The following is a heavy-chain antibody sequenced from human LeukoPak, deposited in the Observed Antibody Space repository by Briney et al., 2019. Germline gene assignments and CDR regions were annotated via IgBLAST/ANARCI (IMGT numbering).Heavy chain of an antibody. Sequence: PGGSLRLSCAASGFTFSNAWMSWVRQAPGKGLEWVGRIKSKTDGGTTDYAAPVKGRFTISRDDSKNTLYLQMNSLKTEDTAVYYCTTEYVGLRDLDYYDSSGYYYVGYWGQGTLVTVSS. V-gene: IGHV3-15*01. CDR2: IKSKTDGGTT. CDR3: TTEYVGLRDLDYYDSSGYYYVGY. D-gene: IGHD3-22*01. J-gene: IGHJ4*02. CDR1: GFTFSNAW.